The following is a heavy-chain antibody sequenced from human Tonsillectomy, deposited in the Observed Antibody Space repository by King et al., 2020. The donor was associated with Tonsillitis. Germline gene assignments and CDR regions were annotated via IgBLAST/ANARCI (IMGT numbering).Heavy chain of an antibody. Sequence: QLVQSGGGVVQPGRSLRLSCAASGFTFSSYGMHWVRQAPGKGLEWVAVISYDGSNKYYADSVKGRFTISRDNSKNTLYLQMNSLRAEDTAVYYCAKGGHWGTDNWGQGTLVTVSS. CDR2: ISYDGSNK. D-gene: IGHD3-16*01. J-gene: IGHJ4*02. CDR1: GFTFSSYG. V-gene: IGHV3-30*18. CDR3: AKGGHWGTDN.